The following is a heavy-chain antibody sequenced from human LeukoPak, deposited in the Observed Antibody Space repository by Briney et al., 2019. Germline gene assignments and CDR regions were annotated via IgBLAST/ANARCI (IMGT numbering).Heavy chain of an antibody. CDR1: GGTFSSYA. D-gene: IGHD2-2*01. V-gene: IGHV1-69*13. Sequence: ASVTVSCTASGGTFSSYAISWVRQAPGQGLEWMGGIIPIFGTANYAQKFQGRVTITADESTSTAYMELSSLRSEDTAVYYCARDQKDIVVVPAAEYYYYGMDVWGQGTTVTVSS. CDR2: IIPIFGTA. CDR3: ARDQKDIVVVPAAEYYYYGMDV. J-gene: IGHJ6*02.